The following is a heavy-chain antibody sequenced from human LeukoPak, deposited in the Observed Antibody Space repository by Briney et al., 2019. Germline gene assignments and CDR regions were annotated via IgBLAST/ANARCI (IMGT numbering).Heavy chain of an antibody. CDR3: ASSPTAGKPLDY. J-gene: IGHJ4*02. CDR1: GYTFTGYY. CDR2: IIPIFGTA. Sequence: SVKVSCKASGYTFTGYYMHWVRQAPGQGLEWMGGIIPIFGTANYAQKFQGRVTITTDESTSTAYMELSSLRSEDTAVYYCASSPTAGKPLDYWGQGTLVTVSS. V-gene: IGHV1-69*05. D-gene: IGHD6-19*01.